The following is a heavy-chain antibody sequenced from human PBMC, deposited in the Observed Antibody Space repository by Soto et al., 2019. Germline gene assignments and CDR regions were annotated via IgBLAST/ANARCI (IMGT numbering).Heavy chain of an antibody. CDR1: CFTFSNAW. CDR3: TTDSYSSIIVVRFDY. D-gene: IGHD3-22*01. V-gene: IGHV3-15*07. Sequence: PGGSLRLSCAASCFTFSNAWINWVRQVPGKGLEWVGRIKSKTDGGTADYAAPVKGRFAVSRDDSKNMVYLQMSSLKTEDTGIYYCTTDSYSSIIVVRFDYWGQGTVVTVSS. CDR2: IKSKTDGGTA. J-gene: IGHJ4*02.